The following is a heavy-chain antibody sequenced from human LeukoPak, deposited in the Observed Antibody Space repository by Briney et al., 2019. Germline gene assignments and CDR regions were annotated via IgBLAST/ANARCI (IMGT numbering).Heavy chain of an antibody. CDR3: ARLPATGGTVWFDP. CDR1: GGSISSSSYY. Sequence: KASETLSLTCTVSGGSISSSSYYWGWIRQPPGKGLEWIGSIYYSGSTYYNPSLKSRVTISVDTSKNQFSLKLSSVTAADTAVYYCARLPATGGTVWFDPWGQGTLVTVSS. CDR2: IYYSGST. D-gene: IGHD2-2*01. V-gene: IGHV4-39*01. J-gene: IGHJ5*02.